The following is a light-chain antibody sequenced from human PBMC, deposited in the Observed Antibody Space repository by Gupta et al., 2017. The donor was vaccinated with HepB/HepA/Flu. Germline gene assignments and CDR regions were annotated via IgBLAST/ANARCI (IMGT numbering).Light chain of an antibody. CDR1: SSDIGHYNL. V-gene: IGLV2-14*03. Sequence: QSALTQPASLSGSPGQSTTISCTGTSSDIGHYNLVSWYQQYPGKAPTLLIYDVSSRPSGVSARFSGSKSANTASLTISGLQTEDEADYHCSSYTTSNTIVFGGGTQVTVL. CDR2: DVS. CDR3: SSYTTSNTIV. J-gene: IGLJ2*01.